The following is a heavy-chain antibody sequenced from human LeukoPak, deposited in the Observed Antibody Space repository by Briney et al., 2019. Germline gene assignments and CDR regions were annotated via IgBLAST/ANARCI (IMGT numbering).Heavy chain of an antibody. D-gene: IGHD2-8*01. CDR3: AKYYLYCTNGVCLLYYFDY. CDR2: ISGSGGST. J-gene: IGHJ4*02. CDR1: GFTFSSYA. Sequence: GGSLRLSCAASGFTFSSYAMSWVRQAPGKGLELVSAISGSGGSTYHADSVKGRFTISRDNSKNTLCLQMNSLRAEDTAVYYCAKYYLYCTNGVCLLYYFDYWGQGTLVTVSS. V-gene: IGHV3-23*01.